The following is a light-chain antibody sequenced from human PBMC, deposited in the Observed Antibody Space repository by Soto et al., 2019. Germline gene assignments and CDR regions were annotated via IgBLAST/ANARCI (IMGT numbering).Light chain of an antibody. CDR2: DAS. V-gene: IGKV3-11*01. J-gene: IGKJ1*01. Sequence: EIVLTQSPGTLSLSPGERETLSCRASQSVSGYLAWYQQKPGQAPRLLIYDASSRANGIPARFTGSGSGTDFSLTISSLEPEDFAVYYCQQRGTWPTFGQGTKVDVK. CDR3: QQRGTWPT. CDR1: QSVSGY.